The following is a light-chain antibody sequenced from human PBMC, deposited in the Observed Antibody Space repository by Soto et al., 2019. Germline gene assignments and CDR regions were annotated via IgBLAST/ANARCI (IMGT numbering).Light chain of an antibody. CDR3: NSYTNISAVV. V-gene: IGLV2-14*01. CDR1: RDDIGAYDY. J-gene: IGLJ2*01. Sequence: QSVLTQPASEYGSPGQSITISCAGTRDDIGAYDYVSWYQQHPGNAPKLSVYEVTNRPSGVSDRFSSSKSGNTASLTISGLQAEDEADYYCNSYTNISAVVFGGGTKATVL. CDR2: EVT.